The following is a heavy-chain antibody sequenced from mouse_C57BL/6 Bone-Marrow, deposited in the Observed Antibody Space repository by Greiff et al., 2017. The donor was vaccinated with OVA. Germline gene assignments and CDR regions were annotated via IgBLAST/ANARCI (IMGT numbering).Heavy chain of an antibody. V-gene: IGHV1-69*01. Sequence: QVQLQQPGAELVMPGASVKLSCKASGYTFTSYWMHWVKQRPGQGLEWIGEIDPSDSYTNYNQKFKGKSTLTLDKSSSTAYMQLSSLTSEDSAVYYCARSRNSSGYGFAYWGQGTLVTVSA. D-gene: IGHD3-2*02. J-gene: IGHJ3*01. CDR2: IDPSDSYT. CDR3: ARSRNSSGYGFAY. CDR1: GYTFTSYW.